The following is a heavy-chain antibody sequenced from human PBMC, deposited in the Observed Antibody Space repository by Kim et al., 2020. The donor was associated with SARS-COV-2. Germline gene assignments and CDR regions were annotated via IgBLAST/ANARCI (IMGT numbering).Heavy chain of an antibody. D-gene: IGHD6-13*01. Sequence: GGSLRLSCAASGFTFSSYWMSWVRQAPGKGLEWVANIKQDGSEKYYVDSVKGRFTISRDNAKNSLYLQMNSLRAEDTAVYYCARDNRDSSSGNLGYWGQGTPVTVSS. V-gene: IGHV3-7*03. CDR3: ARDNRDSSSGNLGY. CDR1: GFTFSSYW. J-gene: IGHJ4*02. CDR2: IKQDGSEK.